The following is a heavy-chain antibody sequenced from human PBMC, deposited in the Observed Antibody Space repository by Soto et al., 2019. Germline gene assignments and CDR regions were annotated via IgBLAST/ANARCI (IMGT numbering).Heavy chain of an antibody. Sequence: GESLKISCAASGFTFNTYAMHWVRQAPGKGLEWVAVISSDGSDKYYADSVKGRFTISRDNYKNTLYLQMNSLRADDTAVYYCARDRGRPAAGAYHIYQYGMDVWGQGTKVTV. J-gene: IGHJ6*02. CDR2: ISSDGSDK. V-gene: IGHV3-30*04. D-gene: IGHD6-13*01. CDR1: GFTFNTYA. CDR3: ARDRGRPAAGAYHIYQYGMDV.